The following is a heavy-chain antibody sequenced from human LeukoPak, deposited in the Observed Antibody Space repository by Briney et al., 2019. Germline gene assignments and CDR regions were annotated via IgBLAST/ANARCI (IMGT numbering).Heavy chain of an antibody. D-gene: IGHD6-13*01. CDR2: IITSSSSI. CDR3: ARDYRSSSGRAFDI. Sequence: GGSLRLSCAASGFTFSSYNMNWVRQAPGKGLEWISYIITSSSSIYYADSVKGRFTISRDNAKNSLYLQMNSLRAEDTAVYYCARDYRSSSGRAFDIWGQGTMVTVSS. CDR1: GFTFSSYN. J-gene: IGHJ3*02. V-gene: IGHV3-48*04.